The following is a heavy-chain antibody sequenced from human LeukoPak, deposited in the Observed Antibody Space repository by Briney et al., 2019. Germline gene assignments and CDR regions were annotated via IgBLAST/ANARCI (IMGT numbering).Heavy chain of an antibody. CDR1: GGTFSSYA. Sequence: SVKVSCKASGGTFSSYAISWVRQAPGQGLEWMGGIIPIFGTANYAQKFQGRVTITTDESTSTAYMELSSLRSEDTAVYYCAGLSGSAPYFDYWGQGTLVTVPS. D-gene: IGHD5-12*01. V-gene: IGHV1-69*05. J-gene: IGHJ4*02. CDR2: IIPIFGTA. CDR3: AGLSGSAPYFDY.